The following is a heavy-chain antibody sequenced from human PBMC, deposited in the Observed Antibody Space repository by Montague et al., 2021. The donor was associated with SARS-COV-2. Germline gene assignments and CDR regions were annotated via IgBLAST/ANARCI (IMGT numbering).Heavy chain of an antibody. V-gene: IGHV3-53*04. D-gene: IGHD3-22*01. Sequence: SLRLSFSASGFTVSSNYMSWVRQAPGKGLEWVSVIYSGGSTHYADSVKGRFTISRHNSKNTLYLQMNSLRAEDTAVYYCARGKDYYDSSGYYLPLNGMDVWGQGTTVTVSS. CDR1: GFTVSSNY. CDR3: ARGKDYYDSSGYYLPLNGMDV. CDR2: IYSGGST. J-gene: IGHJ6*02.